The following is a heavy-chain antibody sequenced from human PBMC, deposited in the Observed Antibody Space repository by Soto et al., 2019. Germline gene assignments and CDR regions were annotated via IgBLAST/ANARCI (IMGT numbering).Heavy chain of an antibody. CDR1: GFTFDYYA. V-gene: IGHV3-9*01. D-gene: IGHD1-1*01. Sequence: SLGLSCAASGFTFDYYAMHRVRQAPGKGLEWVSGISWNSGSIGYADSVKGRFTISRDNAKNSLYLQMNSLRAEDTALYYCAKDRGYIKYYYYMDVWGKGTTVTVSS. CDR3: AKDRGYIKYYYYMDV. J-gene: IGHJ6*03. CDR2: ISWNSGSI.